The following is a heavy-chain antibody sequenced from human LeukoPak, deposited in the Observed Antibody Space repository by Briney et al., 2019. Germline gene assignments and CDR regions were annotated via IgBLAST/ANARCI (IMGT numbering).Heavy chain of an antibody. J-gene: IGHJ4*02. D-gene: IGHD6-6*01. CDR1: GFTFSNYG. Sequence: PGGSLRLSCAASGFTFSNYGIHWVRQAPGKGLEWVAFVRYDGSNKYYADSAKGRFTISRDNSKNTLYLQMNSLRAEDTAVYYCTKEMADRREAFDYWGQGTLATVSS. CDR3: TKEMADRREAFDY. CDR2: VRYDGSNK. V-gene: IGHV3-30*02.